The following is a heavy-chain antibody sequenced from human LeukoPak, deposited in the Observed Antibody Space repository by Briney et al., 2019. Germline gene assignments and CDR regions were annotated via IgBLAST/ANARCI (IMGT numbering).Heavy chain of an antibody. J-gene: IGHJ4*02. Sequence: LTGRSLRLSCAASGFTFSSYAMHWVRQAPGKGLEWVAGIWYDGSNKYYADSVKGRFTISRDNSKNTLYLQMNSLRAEDTAVYYCARDGSLGELRYYFDYWGQGTLVTVSS. CDR2: IWYDGSNK. CDR3: ARDGSLGELRYYFDY. CDR1: GFTFSSYA. V-gene: IGHV3-33*08. D-gene: IGHD1-26*01.